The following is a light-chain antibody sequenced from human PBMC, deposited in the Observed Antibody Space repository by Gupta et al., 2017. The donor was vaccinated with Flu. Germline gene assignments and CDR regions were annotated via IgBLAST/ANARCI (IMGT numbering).Light chain of an antibody. CDR3: GSYSTSTSLL. CDR2: DVN. J-gene: IGLJ2*01. CDR1: STDIGAYAY. V-gene: IGLV2-14*03. Sequence: QSALTQPDSVSGSPRQSITISCTGTSTDIGAYAYVSWYQQYSGKAPKLIIYDVNNRPSGVSNRFSGSKSGNTASLTISGLQTEDAADYYCGSYSTSTSLLFGGGTKLTVL.